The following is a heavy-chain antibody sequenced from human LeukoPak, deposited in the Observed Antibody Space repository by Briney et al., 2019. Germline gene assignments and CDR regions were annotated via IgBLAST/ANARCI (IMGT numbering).Heavy chain of an antibody. CDR2: IKQDGSEK. CDR1: GGTFRSYW. J-gene: IGHJ4*02. D-gene: IGHD3-16*01. Sequence: GGSLRLSCAASGGTFRSYWMSWVRQAPGKGLEWVANIKQDGSEKYYVDSVKRRFTISRDNAKKSLYLQMNSLRAEDTAVYYCARDGGPFDSWGQGTLVTVSS. V-gene: IGHV3-7*03. CDR3: ARDGGPFDS.